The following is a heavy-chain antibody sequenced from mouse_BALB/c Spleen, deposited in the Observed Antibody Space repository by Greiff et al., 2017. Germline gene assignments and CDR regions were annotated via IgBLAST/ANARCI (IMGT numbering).Heavy chain of an antibody. Sequence: EVNVVESGGGLVKPGGSLKLSCAASGFTFSSYAMSWVRQTPEKRLEWVASISSGGSTYYPDSVKGRFTISRDNARNILYLKMSSLRSEDTAMYYCAREAVYYDYDDAMDYWGQGTSVTVSA. J-gene: IGHJ4*01. CDR1: GFTFSSYA. V-gene: IGHV5-6-5*01. CDR2: ISSGGST. CDR3: AREAVYYDYDDAMDY. D-gene: IGHD2-4*01.